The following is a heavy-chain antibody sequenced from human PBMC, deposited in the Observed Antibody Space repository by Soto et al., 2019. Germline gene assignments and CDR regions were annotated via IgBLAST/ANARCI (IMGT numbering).Heavy chain of an antibody. J-gene: IGHJ3*02. CDR1: GFTFSDYD. Sequence: PGGSLRLSCAASGFTFSDYDMSWIRQAPGKGLEWVSYISSSSSYTNYADSVKGRFTISRDNAKNSLYLQMNSLRAEDTAVYYCARDLRYCSSTSCRNRRAFDIWGQGTMVTVSS. CDR2: ISSSSSYT. V-gene: IGHV3-11*06. D-gene: IGHD2-2*01. CDR3: ARDLRYCSSTSCRNRRAFDI.